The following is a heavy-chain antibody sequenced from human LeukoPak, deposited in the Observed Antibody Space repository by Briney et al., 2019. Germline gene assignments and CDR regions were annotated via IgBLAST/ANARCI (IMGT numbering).Heavy chain of an antibody. D-gene: IGHD6-6*01. CDR2: IYYSGST. J-gene: IGHJ6*02. V-gene: IGHV4-59*01. Sequence: SETLSHTCTVSGGSISSYYWSWIRQPPGKGLEWIGYIYYSGSTNYNPSLKSRVTISVDTSKNQFSLKLSSVTAADTAVYYCARDREYSSSQAFTYYYGMDVWGQGTTVTVSS. CDR3: ARDREYSSSQAFTYYYGMDV. CDR1: GGSISSYY.